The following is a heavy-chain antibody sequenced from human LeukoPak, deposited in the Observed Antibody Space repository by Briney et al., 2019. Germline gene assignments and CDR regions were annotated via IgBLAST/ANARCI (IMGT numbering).Heavy chain of an antibody. J-gene: IGHJ3*02. CDR3: ARRDVLRYFDWLSRGYAFDI. CDR2: MNPNSGNT. CDR1: GYTFTSYD. Sequence: ASVKVSCKASGYTFTSYDINWVRQAPGQGLEWMGWMNPNSGNTGYAQKFQGRVTMTRNTSISTAYMELSSLRSEDTAVYYCARRDVLRYFDWLSRGYAFDIWGQGTMVTVSS. D-gene: IGHD3-9*01. V-gene: IGHV1-8*01.